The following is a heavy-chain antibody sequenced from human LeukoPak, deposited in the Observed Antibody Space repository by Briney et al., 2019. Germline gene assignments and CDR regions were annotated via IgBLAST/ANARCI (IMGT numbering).Heavy chain of an antibody. CDR2: IVGRGGIT. J-gene: IGHJ4*02. CDR3: AKDATASPYFHWFDN. D-gene: IGHD3-9*01. V-gene: IGHV3-23*01. Sequence: GGSLRLSCAASGFTFSSYAMSWVRQAPGKGLEWVAAIVGRGGITYYADSVKGRFTISGDNSKNTLYLQMNSLRAEDTAVYYCAKDATASPYFHWFDNWGQGTQVIVSS. CDR1: GFTFSSYA.